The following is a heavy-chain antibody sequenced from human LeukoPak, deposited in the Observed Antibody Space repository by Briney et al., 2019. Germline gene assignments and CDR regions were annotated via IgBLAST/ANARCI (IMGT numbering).Heavy chain of an antibody. CDR1: GGSISGYY. D-gene: IGHD3-16*01. CDR2: IYYSGST. J-gene: IGHJ5*02. CDR3: ARGHYGFDP. V-gene: IGHV4-59*08. Sequence: SETLSLTCTVSGGSISGYYWSWIRQPPGKGLEWIGYIYYSGSTNYNPSLNSRATVSVDTSKNQCTLKLSSVTAADTAVYYCARGHYGFDPWGQGTLVTVSS.